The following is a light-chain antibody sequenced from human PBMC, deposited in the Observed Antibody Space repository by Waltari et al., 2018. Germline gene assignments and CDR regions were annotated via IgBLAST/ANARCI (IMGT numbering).Light chain of an antibody. CDR3: QSYDSSLRGFYV. CDR2: EST. J-gene: IGLJ1*01. Sequence: QSVLTQPPSLSGAPGQGVTISCTASSPNIGAGYGVQWDQQFPGTAPKLLIYESTNRPSGGPARFAGSKSGTSASLAITGLQAEDEADYYCQSYDSSLRGFYVFGTGTKVTV. CDR1: SPNIGAGYG. V-gene: IGLV1-40*01.